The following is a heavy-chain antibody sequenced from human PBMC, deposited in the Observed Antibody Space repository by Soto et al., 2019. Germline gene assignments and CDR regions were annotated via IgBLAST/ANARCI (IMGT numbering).Heavy chain of an antibody. Sequence: SETLSLTCTVSGGSISTYYWSWIRQPPGKGLEWIGYIYYSGSTNYNPSLKSRVTISVDTSKNQFSLKLSSVTAEDTAVYYCAKDLPSGPAHFDYWGQGTLVTVSS. V-gene: IGHV4-59*12. J-gene: IGHJ4*02. CDR1: GGSISTYY. D-gene: IGHD2-15*01. CDR3: AKDLPSGPAHFDY. CDR2: IYYSGST.